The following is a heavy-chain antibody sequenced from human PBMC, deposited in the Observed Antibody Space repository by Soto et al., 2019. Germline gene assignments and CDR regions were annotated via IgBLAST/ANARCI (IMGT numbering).Heavy chain of an antibody. CDR1: GVTFSSYA. V-gene: IGHV3-30-3*01. D-gene: IGHD3-22*01. J-gene: IGHJ5*02. Sequence: GGSLRLSCAASGVTFSSYAMHWVRQAPGKGLEGVAVISYDGSNKYYADSAKGRFTISRDNSKNTLILQMNSLRAEEKTVYYCASEYSDSSGYYVWSWFDPWGQGTLVTVSS. CDR3: ASEYSDSSGYYVWSWFDP. CDR2: ISYDGSNK.